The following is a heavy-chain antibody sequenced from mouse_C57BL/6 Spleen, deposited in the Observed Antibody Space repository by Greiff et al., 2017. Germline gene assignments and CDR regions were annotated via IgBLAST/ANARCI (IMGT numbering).Heavy chain of an antibody. CDR1: GYTFTDYY. CDR2: IYPGSGNT. CDR3: ARRLGQWYFDV. V-gene: IGHV1-76*01. Sequence: VKLQESGAELVRPGASVKLSCKASGYTFTDYYINWVKQRPGQGLEWIARIYPGSGNTYYNEKFKGKATLTAEKSSSTAYMQLSSLTSEDSAVYFCARRLGQWYFDVWGTGTTVTVSS. J-gene: IGHJ1*03. D-gene: IGHD4-1*01.